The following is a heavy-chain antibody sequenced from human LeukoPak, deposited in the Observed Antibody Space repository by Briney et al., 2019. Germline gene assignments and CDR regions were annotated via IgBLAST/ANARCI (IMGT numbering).Heavy chain of an antibody. D-gene: IGHD1-7*01. Sequence: ASVKVSCKASGYTFTSYDINWVRQATGQGLEWMGWINPNSGGTNYAQKFQGRVTMTRDTSISTAYMELSRLRSDDTAVYYCASSITGTKDYWGQGTLVTVSS. CDR1: GYTFTSYD. V-gene: IGHV1-2*02. CDR3: ASSITGTKDY. J-gene: IGHJ4*02. CDR2: INPNSGGT.